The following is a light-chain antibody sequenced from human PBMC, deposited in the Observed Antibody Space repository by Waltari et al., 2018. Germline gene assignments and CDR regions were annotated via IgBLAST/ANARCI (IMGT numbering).Light chain of an antibody. Sequence: QSVLTQPPSASGAPGQRVTISCTGSSSNIGAGYYVSWYQQFPRTAPKLLIYENNKRPSGVSDRFSGSNSGTSASLTITGLQSEDEADYYCSAWDSSLSTVLFGGGTRLTVL. CDR2: ENN. V-gene: IGLV1-40*01. CDR3: SAWDSSLSTVL. CDR1: SSNIGAGYY. J-gene: IGLJ2*01.